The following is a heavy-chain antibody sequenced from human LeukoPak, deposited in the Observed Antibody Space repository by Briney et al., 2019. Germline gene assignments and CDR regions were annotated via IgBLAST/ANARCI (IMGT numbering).Heavy chain of an antibody. CDR2: IIKDGSDK. CDR3: TRELWPADY. Sequence: AGSLRLSCEGSGFTFSDYWMGWVRQAPGKGLEWVANIIKDGSDKYYVDSVKGRFSISRDNAKNSVYLQMSGLRVEDTAVYYCTRELWPADYWGQGILVTVSS. CDR1: GFTFSDYW. D-gene: IGHD3-16*01. V-gene: IGHV3-7*01. J-gene: IGHJ4*02.